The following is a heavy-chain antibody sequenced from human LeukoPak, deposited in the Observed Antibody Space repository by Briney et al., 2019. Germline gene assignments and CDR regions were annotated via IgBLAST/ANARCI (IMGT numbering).Heavy chain of an antibody. Sequence: SETLSLTCTAAGGSISSSSYYWGWIRQPPGKGREWIGTIYYSGTTYYNPSLRSRVTISVDTSKNQYSLKLSSVTAADTAVYYCARQFDYPNAFDVWGQGKMVTVSS. CDR1: GGSISSSSYY. V-gene: IGHV4-39*07. CDR3: ARQFDYPNAFDV. J-gene: IGHJ3*01. D-gene: IGHD3-9*01. CDR2: IYYSGTT.